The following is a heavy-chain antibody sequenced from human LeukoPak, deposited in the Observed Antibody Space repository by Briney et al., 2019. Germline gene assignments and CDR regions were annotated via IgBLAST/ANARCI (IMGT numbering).Heavy chain of an antibody. CDR2: ISGGGST. V-gene: IGHV3-23*01. J-gene: IGHJ4*02. CDR1: GILVSSNY. CDR3: AKRSGTTGGSFDY. Sequence: PGGSLRLSCVASGILVSSNYMSWVRQAPGKGLEWVSEISGGGSTYYADSVKGRFTISRDNSKNTLYLQMNSLRAEDTAVYYCAKRSGTTGGSFDYWGQGTLVTVSS. D-gene: IGHD4-11*01.